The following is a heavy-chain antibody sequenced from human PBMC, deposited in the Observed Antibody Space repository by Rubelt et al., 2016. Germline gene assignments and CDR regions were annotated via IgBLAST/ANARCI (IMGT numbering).Heavy chain of an antibody. CDR2: IIPIFGHA. Sequence: QVQLVQSGAEVKKPGSSVKVSCKASGGTFSSYAISWVRPAPGQGLAWMGGIIPIFGHAHYAQKFQGRVTLTADESTSPAYMELSSLRSEDTAVYYCATGGDFGVVIPNWFDPWGQGTLVTVSS. V-gene: IGHV1-69*01. CDR3: ATGGDFGVVIPNWFDP. CDR1: GGTFSSYA. D-gene: IGHD3-3*01. J-gene: IGHJ5*02.